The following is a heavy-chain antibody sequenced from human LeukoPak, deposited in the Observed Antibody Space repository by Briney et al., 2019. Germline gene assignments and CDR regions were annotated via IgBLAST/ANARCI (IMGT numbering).Heavy chain of an antibody. V-gene: IGHV3-23*01. CDR3: AKERYYDSSGYPYFDY. Sequence: GGSLRLSCAASGITFSSYGMSWVRQAPGKGLEWVSSISSTGGTTYYADSVKGRFTISRDNSKNTLHLQMNSLRAEDTAVYYCAKERYYDSSGYPYFDYWGQGTLVTVSS. D-gene: IGHD3-22*01. J-gene: IGHJ4*02. CDR1: GITFSSYG. CDR2: ISSTGGTT.